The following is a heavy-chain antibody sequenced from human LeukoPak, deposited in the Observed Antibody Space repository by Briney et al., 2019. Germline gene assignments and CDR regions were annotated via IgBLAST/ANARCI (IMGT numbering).Heavy chain of an antibody. V-gene: IGHV3-7*01. CDR2: IKEDGSNK. CDR3: AKDPRGSYYFDY. Sequence: GGSLRLSCAASGFRFNTYWMSWVRQAPGKGLEWVANIKEDGSNKYYADSVKGRFTISRDNSKNTLYLQMNSLRAEDTAVYYCAKDPRGSYYFDYWGQGTLVTVSS. J-gene: IGHJ4*02. D-gene: IGHD3-10*01. CDR1: GFRFNTYW.